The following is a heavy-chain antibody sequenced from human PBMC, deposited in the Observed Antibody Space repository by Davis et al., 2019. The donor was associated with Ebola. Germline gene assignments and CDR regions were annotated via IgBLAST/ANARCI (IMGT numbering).Heavy chain of an antibody. V-gene: IGHV1-18*01. CDR3: ARDIGYSFGSGTYSKYDY. CDR1: GYTFTSYV. D-gene: IGHD3-10*01. J-gene: IGHJ4*02. CDR2: INPYNGNT. Sequence: ASVKVSCKASGYTFTSYVLHWVRQAPGQGLEWVGWINPYNGNTDYAQKFQGRVTMTTDTSTSTAHMDLKSLRSDDTAEYYCARDIGYSFGSGTYSKYDYWGQGTLVTVSS.